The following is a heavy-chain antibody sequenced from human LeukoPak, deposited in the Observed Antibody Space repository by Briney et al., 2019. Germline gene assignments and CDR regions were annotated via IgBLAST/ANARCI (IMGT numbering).Heavy chain of an antibody. CDR3: AREGVGGMDV. V-gene: IGHV3-30*03. D-gene: IGHD1-26*01. CDR1: GGSISSSS. Sequence: LSLTCTVSGGSISSSSYYWGWIRQPPGKGLEWVAVISYDGRNQKYADSAKGGFTISRDNSKNTLYLQMNSLRAEDTAVYYCAREGVGGMDVWGQGTTVTVSS. CDR2: ISYDGRNQ. J-gene: IGHJ6*02.